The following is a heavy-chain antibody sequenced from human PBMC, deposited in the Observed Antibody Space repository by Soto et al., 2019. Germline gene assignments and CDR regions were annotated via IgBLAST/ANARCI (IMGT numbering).Heavy chain of an antibody. CDR2: IVVGSGNT. D-gene: IGHD1-7*01. J-gene: IGHJ4*02. V-gene: IGHV1-58*01. CDR3: AAGWDWNYGLGSTFDY. CDR1: GFTFTSSA. Sequence: GASVKVSCKASGFTFTSSAVQWVRQARGQRLEWTGWIVVGSGNTNYAQKFQERVTITRDMSTSTAYMELSSLRSEDTAVYYCAAGWDWNYGLGSTFDYWGQGTLVTVSS.